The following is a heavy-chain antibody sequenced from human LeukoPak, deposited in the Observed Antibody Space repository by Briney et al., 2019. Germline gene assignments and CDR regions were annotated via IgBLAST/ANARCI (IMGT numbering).Heavy chain of an antibody. CDR1: GFTFSSYW. D-gene: IGHD3-3*01. V-gene: IGHV3-7*01. CDR3: ASWGGNAQSDSWSGPFDY. J-gene: IGHJ4*02. CDR2: IKQDGSEK. Sequence: GGSLRLSCAASGFTFSSYWMSWVRQAPGKGLEWVANIKQDGSEKYYVDSVKGRFTISRDNAKNPLYLQMSSLRVEDTAVYYCASWGGNAQSDSWSGPFDYWGQGTLVTVSS.